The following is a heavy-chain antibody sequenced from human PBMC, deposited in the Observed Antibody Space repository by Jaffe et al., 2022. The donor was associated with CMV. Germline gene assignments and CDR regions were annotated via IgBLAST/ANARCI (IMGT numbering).Heavy chain of an antibody. CDR3: AKDQYCSGASCNVNSPGYFDS. D-gene: IGHD2-15*01. J-gene: IGHJ4*02. V-gene: IGHV3-23*01. Sequence: EVKLLESGGGLVQPGGSLRLSCAASGFTFSSYAMSWVRQAPGKGLEWVSGISGSGGSAYYADSVKGRFTISRDNSKNTLYLQMNSLRAEDTAVYYCAKDQYCSGASCNVNSPGYFDSWGQGTLVTVSS. CDR1: GFTFSSYA. CDR2: ISGSGGSA.